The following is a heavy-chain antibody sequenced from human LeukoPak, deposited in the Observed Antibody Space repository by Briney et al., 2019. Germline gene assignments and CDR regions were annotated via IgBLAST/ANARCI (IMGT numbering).Heavy chain of an antibody. Sequence: GGSLRLSCAASGFTFSSYAMSWVRQAPGKGLEWVSAISGSGGSTYYADSVKGRFTISRDNSKNTLYLQMNSLGAEDTAVYYCAKDRRGYSAFDIWGQGTMVTVSS. D-gene: IGHD3-22*01. CDR2: ISGSGGST. CDR1: GFTFSSYA. V-gene: IGHV3-23*01. CDR3: AKDRRGYSAFDI. J-gene: IGHJ3*02.